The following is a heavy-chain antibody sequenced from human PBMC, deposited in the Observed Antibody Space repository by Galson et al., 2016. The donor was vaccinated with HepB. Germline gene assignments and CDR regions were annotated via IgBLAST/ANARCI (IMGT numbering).Heavy chain of an antibody. V-gene: IGHV2-26*03. Sequence: PALVKPTQTLTLTCTISGFSLKNGAVGVSWFRQPPGKAMEWLAHIFSDDEKSYSPSLKSRLTISKDASETQVVLTMTNMDPVDTTTYSCARISSYKWNWYYFDFWGQGTLVTVSS. D-gene: IGHD1-7*01. CDR1: GFSLKNGAVG. CDR2: IFSDDEK. CDR3: ARISSYKWNWYYFDF. J-gene: IGHJ4*02.